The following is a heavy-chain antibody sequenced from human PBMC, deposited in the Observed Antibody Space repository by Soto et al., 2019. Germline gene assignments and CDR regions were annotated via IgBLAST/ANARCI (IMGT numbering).Heavy chain of an antibody. J-gene: IGHJ5*02. CDR1: GFTFINAW. CDR2: IKSKTAGGTT. V-gene: IGHV3-15*01. Sequence: GGSLRLSCAASGFTFINAWMSWVRQAPGKGLEWVGRIKSKTAGGTTDYAAPGKGRFTISRDDSKNTLYLQMNSLKTEDPAVYYCTRHGTITFGGVLVPNWFDPWGQGTLVTVSS. D-gene: IGHD3-16*02. CDR3: TRHGTITFGGVLVPNWFDP.